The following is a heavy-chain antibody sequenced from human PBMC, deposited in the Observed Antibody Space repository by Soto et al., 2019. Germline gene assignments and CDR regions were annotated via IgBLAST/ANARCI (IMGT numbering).Heavy chain of an antibody. Sequence: VQLVESGGGLVKPGGSLRLSCAASGFTFSSYSMNWVRQAPGKGLEWVSSISSSSSYIYYADSVKGRFTISRDNAKNSLYLQMNSLRAEDTAVYYCARETGVVVVAATYFDYWGQGTLVTVSS. CDR1: GFTFSSYS. CDR2: ISSSSSYI. CDR3: ARETGVVVVAATYFDY. V-gene: IGHV3-21*01. D-gene: IGHD2-15*01. J-gene: IGHJ4*02.